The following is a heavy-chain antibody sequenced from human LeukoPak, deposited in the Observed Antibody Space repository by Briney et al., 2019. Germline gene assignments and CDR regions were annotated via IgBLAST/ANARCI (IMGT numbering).Heavy chain of an antibody. CDR3: ARGGAVAGTANYCYMDV. V-gene: IGHV1-18*04. CDR2: LSAYNGNT. CDR1: GYTFTGYY. Sequence: KVSCQASGYTFTGYYMHWVRPAPGQGLEWMGWLSAYNGNTNYAQKLQGRVTMTTDTSTSTAYMELRSLRSDDTAVYYCARGGAVAGTANYCYMDVWGKGTTVTVSS. J-gene: IGHJ6*03. D-gene: IGHD6-19*01.